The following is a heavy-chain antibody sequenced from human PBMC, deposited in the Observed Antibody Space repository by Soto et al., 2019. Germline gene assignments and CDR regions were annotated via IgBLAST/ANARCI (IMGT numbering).Heavy chain of an antibody. CDR3: VLWFRTLINS. CDR2: SRSRADNYAT. J-gene: IGHJ4*02. Sequence: GSLRLSCATSGITFSDHDMDWVRQAPGKGLEWLGRSRSRADNYATDYAASVKGRFTFLRDDSKTSLSLQMKSLKTGDTAVYYCVLWFRTLINSWGQGT. D-gene: IGHD2-21*01. V-gene: IGHV3-72*01. CDR1: GITFSDHD.